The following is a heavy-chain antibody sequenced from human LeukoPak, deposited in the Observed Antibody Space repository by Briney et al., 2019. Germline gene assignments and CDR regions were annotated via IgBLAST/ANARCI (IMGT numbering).Heavy chain of an antibody. CDR1: EFTFSSFA. V-gene: IGHV3-23*01. CDR3: TKGPRIDFWSGYYYLDS. Sequence: GGSLRLSCEASEFTFSSFAMSWVRQAPGKGLAWVSVVSGSGEKTQYADSVKGRFTISRDNSKRILYLQMNSLRDEDTAVYYCTKGPRIDFWSGYYYLDSWGQGTLVTVSS. J-gene: IGHJ4*02. D-gene: IGHD3-3*01. CDR2: VSGSGEKT.